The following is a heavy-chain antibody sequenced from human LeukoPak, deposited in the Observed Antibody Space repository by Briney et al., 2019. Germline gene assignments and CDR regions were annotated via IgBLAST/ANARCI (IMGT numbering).Heavy chain of an antibody. CDR3: ATGRGYSYGFDY. CDR2: IYPNSGGT. J-gene: IGHJ4*02. Sequence: GASVKISCKASGYTFTGYYMHWVRQAPGQGLEWMGWIYPNSGGTNYAQKFQGRVTVTRDTSISTAYIQLSRLRSDDTAVYYCATGRGYSYGFDYWGQGTLVTVSS. CDR1: GYTFTGYY. V-gene: IGHV1-2*02. D-gene: IGHD5-18*01.